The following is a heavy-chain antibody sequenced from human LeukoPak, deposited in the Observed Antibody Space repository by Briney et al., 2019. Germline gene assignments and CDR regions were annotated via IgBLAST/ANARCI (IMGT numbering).Heavy chain of an antibody. CDR3: ARQGGGRLRYFDWSLDGYYYGMDV. J-gene: IGHJ6*02. CDR2: IYPGDSDT. CDR1: GYSFTSYW. D-gene: IGHD3-9*01. Sequence: GESLKISCKGSGYSFTSYWIGWVRQMPGKGLEWMGIIYPGDSDTRYSPSFQGQVTISADKSISTAYLQWSSLKASDTAMYYCARQGGGRLRYFDWSLDGYYYGMDVWGQGTTVTVSS. V-gene: IGHV5-51*01.